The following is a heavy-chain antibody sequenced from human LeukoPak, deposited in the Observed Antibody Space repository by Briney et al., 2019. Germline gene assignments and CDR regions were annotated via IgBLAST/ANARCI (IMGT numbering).Heavy chain of an antibody. J-gene: IGHJ5*02. CDR3: ARGAHGVVVRYFDWLNWFDP. CDR2: INAGNGNT. D-gene: IGHD3-9*01. V-gene: IGHV1-3*01. Sequence: ASVTVSCKASGYTFTSYAMHWVRQAPGQRLEWMGWINAGNGNTKYSQKFQGRVTITRDTSASTAYMELSSLRSEDTAVYYCARGAHGVVVRYFDWLNWFDPWGQGTLVTVSS. CDR1: GYTFTSYA.